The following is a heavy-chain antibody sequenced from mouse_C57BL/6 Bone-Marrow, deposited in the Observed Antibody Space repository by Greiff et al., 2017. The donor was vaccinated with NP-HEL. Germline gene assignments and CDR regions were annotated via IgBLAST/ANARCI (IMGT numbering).Heavy chain of an antibody. Sequence: VQLQQSGPELVKPGASVKISCKASGYAFSSSWMNWVKQRPGKGLEWIGRIYPGDGDTNYNGKFKGKATLTADKSSSTAYMQLSSLTSEDSAVYFCAREQLRLHPFDYWGQGTTLTVSS. J-gene: IGHJ2*01. CDR3: AREQLRLHPFDY. CDR2: IYPGDGDT. V-gene: IGHV1-82*01. D-gene: IGHD3-2*02. CDR1: GYAFSSSW.